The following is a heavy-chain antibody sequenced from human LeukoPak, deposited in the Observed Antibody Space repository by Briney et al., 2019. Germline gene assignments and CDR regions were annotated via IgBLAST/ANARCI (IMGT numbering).Heavy chain of an antibody. J-gene: IGHJ6*02. CDR2: ISYDGSNK. CDR1: GFTFSSYA. Sequence: GRSLRLSCAASGFTFSSYAMHWVRQAPGQGLEWVAVISYDGSNKYYADSVKGRFTISRDNSKNTLYLQMNSLRAEDTAVYYCARIRQYDSSGYYYYYYGMDVWGQGTTVTVSS. CDR3: ARIRQYDSSGYYYYYYGMDV. D-gene: IGHD3-22*01. V-gene: IGHV3-30*04.